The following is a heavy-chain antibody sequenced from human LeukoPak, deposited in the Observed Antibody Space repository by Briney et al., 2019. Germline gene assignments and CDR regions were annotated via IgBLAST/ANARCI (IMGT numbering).Heavy chain of an antibody. CDR2: IASDGSST. J-gene: IGHJ4*02. V-gene: IGHV3-74*01. CDR1: GFTFSSYW. CDR3: VKDRGFWGNFDY. Sequence: GGSLRLSCAASGFTFSSYWMNWVRQAPGKGLVWVSRIASDGSSTTYADSVKGRFSISRDNAKNTLYLQMSSLRAEDTAVYYCVKDRGFWGNFDYWGQGTLVTVSS. D-gene: IGHD7-27*01.